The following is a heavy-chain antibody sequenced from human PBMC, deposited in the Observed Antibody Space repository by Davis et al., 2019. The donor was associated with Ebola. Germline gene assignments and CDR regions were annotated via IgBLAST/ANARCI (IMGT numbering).Heavy chain of an antibody. V-gene: IGHV4-59*01. J-gene: IGHJ4*02. CDR3: ARVRGSGVRGVIRVVDY. Sequence: PSETLSLTCTVSGGSISSYYWSWIRQPPGKGLEWIGYIYYSGSTNYNPSLKSRVTISVDTSKNQFSLKLSSVTAADTAVYYCARVRGSGVRGVIRVVDYWGQGTLVTVSS. D-gene: IGHD3-10*01. CDR2: IYYSGST. CDR1: GGSISSYY.